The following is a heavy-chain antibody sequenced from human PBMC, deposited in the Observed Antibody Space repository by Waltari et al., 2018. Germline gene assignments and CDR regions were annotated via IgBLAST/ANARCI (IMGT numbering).Heavy chain of an antibody. CDR2: IYYSGNT. CDR1: GGSIRCYY. D-gene: IGHD2-2*02. CDR3: ARDTLVPAAITPYYYYFGMDV. Sequence: QVQLQESGPGLVKPSETLSLTCTVSGGSIRCYYWNWIRQPPGKGLEWIGSIYYSGNTNYNPSLKSRVTISIDTSKNQFSLKLSSVTAADTAVYYCARDTLVPAAITPYYYYFGMDVWGQGTAVTVS. J-gene: IGHJ6*02. V-gene: IGHV4-59*01.